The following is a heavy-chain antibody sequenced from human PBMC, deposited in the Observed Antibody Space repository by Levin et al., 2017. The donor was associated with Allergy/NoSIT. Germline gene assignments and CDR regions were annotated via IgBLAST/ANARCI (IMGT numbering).Heavy chain of an antibody. CDR3: ARGSGDWATYGMDV. J-gene: IGHJ6*02. CDR2: IYSGGST. CDR1: GFTVSSNY. D-gene: IGHD3-10*01. V-gene: IGHV3-66*01. Sequence: GGSLRLSCAASGFTVSSNYMSWVRQAPGKGLEWVSVIYSGGSTYYADSVKGRFTISRDNSKNTLYLQMNSLRAEDTAVYYCARGSGDWATYGMDVWGQGTTVTVSS.